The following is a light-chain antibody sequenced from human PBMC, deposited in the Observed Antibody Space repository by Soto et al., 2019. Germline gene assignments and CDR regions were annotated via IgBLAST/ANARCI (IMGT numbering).Light chain of an antibody. Sequence: QSVLTQPASVSGSRGQSITISCVGRNTDVGQDKSVSWYQQGPGKAPKLLIFEVTNRPSGDSSRFSGSRSGNTASLTISGLQPDDEGDYFCVSYTDTDTLVFGTGTKLTVL. J-gene: IGLJ1*01. CDR1: NTDVGQDKS. V-gene: IGLV2-14*01. CDR3: VSYTDTDTLV. CDR2: EVT.